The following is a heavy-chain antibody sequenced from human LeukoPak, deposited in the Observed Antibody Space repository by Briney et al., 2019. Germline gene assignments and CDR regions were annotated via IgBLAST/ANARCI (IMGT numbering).Heavy chain of an antibody. CDR3: TRHGGGDAGYAVFDN. D-gene: IGHD5-12*01. Sequence: PGGSLRLSCAASGFTFIGSAIHWVRQGSGKGLERVGHIRSKTNNYATAYAASVKGRFTISRDDSKNTAYLQMDSLKPEDTAVYYCTRHGGGDAGYAVFDNWGQGTLVTVSS. V-gene: IGHV3-73*01. J-gene: IGHJ4*02. CDR2: IRSKTNNYAT. CDR1: GFTFIGSA.